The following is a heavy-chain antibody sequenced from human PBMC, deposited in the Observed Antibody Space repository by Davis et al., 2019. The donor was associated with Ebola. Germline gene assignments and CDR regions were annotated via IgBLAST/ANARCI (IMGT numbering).Heavy chain of an antibody. J-gene: IGHJ5*02. CDR1: GGSFSGYY. CDR3: ARPGSPAYNWNDSNWFDP. D-gene: IGHD1-1*01. CDR2: INHSGST. V-gene: IGHV4-34*01. Sequence: SETLSLTCAVYGGSFSGYYWSWIRQPPGKGLEWIGEINHSGSTYYNPSLKSRVTISVDTSRNQFSLKLSSVTAADTAVYYCARPGSPAYNWNDSNWFDPWGQGTLVTVSS.